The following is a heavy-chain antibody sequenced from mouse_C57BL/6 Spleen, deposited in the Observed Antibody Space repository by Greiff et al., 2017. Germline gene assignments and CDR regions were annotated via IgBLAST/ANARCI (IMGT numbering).Heavy chain of an antibody. V-gene: IGHV3-6*01. CDR3: ARGDYDYTGFAY. D-gene: IGHD2-4*01. CDR2: ISYDGSN. Sequence: EVQLQESGPGLVKPSQSLSLTCSVTGYSITSGYYWNWIRQFPGNKLEWMGYISYDGSNNYNPSLKNRISITRDTSKNQFFLKLNSVTTEDTATYYCARGDYDYTGFAYWGQGTLVTVSA. J-gene: IGHJ3*01. CDR1: GYSITSGYY.